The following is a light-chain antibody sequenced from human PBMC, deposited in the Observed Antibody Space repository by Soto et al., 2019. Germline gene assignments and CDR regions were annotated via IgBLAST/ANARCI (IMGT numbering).Light chain of an antibody. CDR2: GAS. CDR3: QQYNSWPGT. V-gene: IGKV3-15*01. Sequence: EIVMTRSPGTLSVSPGERATLSCRASQSVSSNLAWYQQKPGQAPRLLIYGASTRATGIPARFSGSGSGTESTLTISSPHSEDFAVYYCQQYNSWPGTFGQGTKVEI. CDR1: QSVSSN. J-gene: IGKJ1*01.